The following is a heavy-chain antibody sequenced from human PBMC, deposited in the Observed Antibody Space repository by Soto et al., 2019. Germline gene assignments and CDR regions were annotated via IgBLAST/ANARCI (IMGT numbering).Heavy chain of an antibody. Sequence: QVQLVQSGAEVKKPGSSVKVSCKASGGTFSSYAISWVRQAPGQGLEWMGGIIPIFGTANYAQKFQGRVTITADESTSTAYMELSSLRSEDTAVYYCARVLVNYDFWSGYYRNWFDPWGQGTLVTVSS. V-gene: IGHV1-69*01. CDR1: GGTFSSYA. CDR2: IIPIFGTA. D-gene: IGHD3-3*01. J-gene: IGHJ5*02. CDR3: ARVLVNYDFWSGYYRNWFDP.